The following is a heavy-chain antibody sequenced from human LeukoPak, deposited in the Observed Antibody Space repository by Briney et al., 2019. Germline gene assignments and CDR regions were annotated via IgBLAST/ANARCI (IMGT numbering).Heavy chain of an antibody. CDR1: GGTFSSYA. J-gene: IGHJ6*02. D-gene: IGHD5-18*01. Sequence: SVKVSCKASGGTFSSYAISWVRQAPGQGLEWMGRIIPILGIANYAQKFQGRVTITADKSTSTAYMELSSLRSEDTAVYYCARAGVGGYEYYYYYYGMDVWGQGTTVTVSS. CDR3: ARAGVGGYEYYYYYYGMDV. V-gene: IGHV1-69*04. CDR2: IIPILGIA.